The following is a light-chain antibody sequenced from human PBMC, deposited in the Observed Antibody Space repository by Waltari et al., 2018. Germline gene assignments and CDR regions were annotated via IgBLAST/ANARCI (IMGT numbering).Light chain of an antibody. CDR1: QGVSDN. Sequence: EIVMTQSPAALSVSPGERATLSCRASQGVSDNLAWYQHKPGQPPRLLISGASTRATGVPARFSGSGSGTEFTLTISSLQSEDSAIYFCQQYNTWPPSTCGQGTKLEIK. V-gene: IGKV3-15*01. CDR2: GAS. J-gene: IGKJ2*02. CDR3: QQYNTWPPST.